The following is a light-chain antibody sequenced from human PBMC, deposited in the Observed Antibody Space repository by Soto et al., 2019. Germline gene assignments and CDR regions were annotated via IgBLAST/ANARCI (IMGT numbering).Light chain of an antibody. CDR1: QTIRSW. Sequence: DIQMTQSPSTXSXXVXXXXXXXXRASQTIRSWLAWYQQKPGKAPKLLIYKASTLKSGVPSRFSGSGSGTEFTLTISSLQTDDFSTYYCQQYHSYWTFGQGTKVDI. V-gene: IGKV1-5*03. CDR3: QQYHSYWT. J-gene: IGKJ1*01. CDR2: KAS.